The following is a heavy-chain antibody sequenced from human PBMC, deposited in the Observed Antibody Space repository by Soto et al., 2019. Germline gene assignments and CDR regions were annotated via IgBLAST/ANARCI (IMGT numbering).Heavy chain of an antibody. J-gene: IGHJ6*03. CDR3: ARHRDSGYSGYEIGPTLYYYYMDV. Sequence: SETLSLTSTVSGGSISSYYWSWIRQPPGKGLEWIGYIYYSGSTNYNPSLKSRVTISVDTSKNQFSLKLSSVTAADTAVYYCARHRDSGYSGYEIGPTLYYYYMDVWGKGTTVTVSS. D-gene: IGHD5-12*01. V-gene: IGHV4-59*08. CDR2: IYYSGST. CDR1: GGSISSYY.